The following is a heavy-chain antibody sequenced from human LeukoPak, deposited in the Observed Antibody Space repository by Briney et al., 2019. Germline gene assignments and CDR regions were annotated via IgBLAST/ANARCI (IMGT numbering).Heavy chain of an antibody. J-gene: IGHJ3*02. CDR1: GGSISSYY. CDR3: ARYSGSYLDAFDI. CDR2: IYTSGRT. Sequence: SETLSLTCTVSGGSISSYYWSWIRQPAGKGLEWIGRIYTSGRTNYNSSLKSRVTMSVDTSKNQFSLKLSFVTAADTAVYYCARYSGSYLDAFDIWGQGTMVTVSS. V-gene: IGHV4-4*07. D-gene: IGHD1-26*01.